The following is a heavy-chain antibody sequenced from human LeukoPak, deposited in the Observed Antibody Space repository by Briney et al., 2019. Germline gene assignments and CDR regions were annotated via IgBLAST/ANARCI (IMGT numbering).Heavy chain of an antibody. V-gene: IGHV7-4-1*02. J-gene: IGHJ4*02. CDR3: ARRDVETTVLKY. Sequence: VASVKVSCKASGYIFNSLGLNWVRQAPGQGLEWMGWINSKTGNPTYAQGFAGRFVFSLDTSVSTAYLQITSLKAEDTAVYYCARRDVETTVLKYWGQGTLVTVSS. D-gene: IGHD1-1*01. CDR2: INSKTGNP. CDR1: GYIFNSLG.